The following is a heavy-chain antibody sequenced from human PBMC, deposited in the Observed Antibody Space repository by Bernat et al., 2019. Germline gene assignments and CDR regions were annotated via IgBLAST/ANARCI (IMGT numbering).Heavy chain of an antibody. V-gene: IGHV3-49*04. CDR2: IRSKAYGGTT. D-gene: IGHD6-19*01. CDR1: GFTFGDYA. Sequence: EVQLVESGGGLVQPGRSLRLSCTASGFTFGDYAMSWVRQAPGKGLEWVGFIRSKAYGGTTEYATSVKGRFTISRDDSKSIAYLKMNNLKTKDTAVYYCSYSGWNDYWGQGTLVTVSS. J-gene: IGHJ4*02. CDR3: SYSGWNDY.